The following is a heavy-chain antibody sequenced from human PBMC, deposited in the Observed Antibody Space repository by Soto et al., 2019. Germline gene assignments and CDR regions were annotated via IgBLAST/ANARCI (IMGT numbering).Heavy chain of an antibody. CDR3: ASSVEMATSRTYYYYGMDV. V-gene: IGHV5-51*01. D-gene: IGHD5-12*01. CDR2: IYPGDSDT. Sequence: PGESLKISCKGSGYSFTSYWIGWVRQMPGKGLEWMGIIYPGDSDTRYSPSFQGQVTISADKSISTAYLQWSSLKASDTAMYYCASSVEMATSRTYYYYGMDVWGQGTTVTVS. CDR1: GYSFTSYW. J-gene: IGHJ6*02.